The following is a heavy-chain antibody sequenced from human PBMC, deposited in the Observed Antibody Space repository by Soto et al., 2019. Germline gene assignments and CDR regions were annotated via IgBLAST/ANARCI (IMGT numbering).Heavy chain of an antibody. Sequence: SETLSLTCTVSGGSISSYYWSWIRQPPGKGLEWIGYIYYSGSTNYNPSLKSRVTISVDTSKNQFSLKLSSVTAADTAVYYCARLGGYSSGWYPGDYMDVWGKGTTVTVSS. V-gene: IGHV4-59*01. CDR2: IYYSGST. CDR3: ARLGGYSSGWYPGDYMDV. D-gene: IGHD6-19*01. CDR1: GGSISSYY. J-gene: IGHJ6*03.